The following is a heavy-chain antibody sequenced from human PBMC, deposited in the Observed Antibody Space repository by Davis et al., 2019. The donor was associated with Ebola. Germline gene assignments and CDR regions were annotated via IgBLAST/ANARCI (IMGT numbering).Heavy chain of an antibody. CDR2: ISSSSSYI. CDR1: GFTFSSYS. J-gene: IGHJ4*02. D-gene: IGHD1-1*01. CDR3: ARGTGMGY. Sequence: GESLKISCAASGFTFSSYSMNWVRQAPGKGLEWVSSISSSSSYIYYADSVKGRFTISRDNSKNTLYLQMNSLRAEDTAVYYCARGTGMGYWGQGTLVTVSS. V-gene: IGHV3-21*01.